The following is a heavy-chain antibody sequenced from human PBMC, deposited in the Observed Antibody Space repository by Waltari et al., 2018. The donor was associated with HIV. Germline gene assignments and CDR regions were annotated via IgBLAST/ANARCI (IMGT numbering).Heavy chain of an antibody. D-gene: IGHD2-15*01. CDR1: GGSISSGSYY. CDR3: ARVFCSGGSCYGDGRYGMDV. V-gene: IGHV4-61*02. J-gene: IGHJ6*02. CDR2: IYPSGST. Sequence: QVQLQESGPGLVKPLQPLSLTCTVSGGSISSGSYYWNWIRQPAGKGLEWIGRIYPSGSTNYNPSLKSRVTISVDTSKNQFSLKLSSVTAADTAVYYCARVFCSGGSCYGDGRYGMDVWGQGTTVTVSS.